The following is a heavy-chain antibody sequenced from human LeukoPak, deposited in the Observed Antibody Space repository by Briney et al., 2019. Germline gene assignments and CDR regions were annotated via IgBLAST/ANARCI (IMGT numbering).Heavy chain of an antibody. CDR1: VFTYSNYA. D-gene: IGHD5-24*01. V-gene: IGHV3-23*01. Sequence: GVSLRLSCAASVFTYSNYAMSWVRQAPGKGLEGVSSINGRGGSTYYADSVKGRFTISRDNSKNTLYLQMNSLRAEDTAVYYCARDGMATATHFDYWGQGALVTVSS. CDR3: ARDGMATATHFDY. CDR2: INGRGGST. J-gene: IGHJ4*02.